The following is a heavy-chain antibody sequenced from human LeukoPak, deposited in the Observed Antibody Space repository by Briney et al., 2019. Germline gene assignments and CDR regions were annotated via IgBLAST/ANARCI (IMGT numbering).Heavy chain of an antibody. CDR3: AKGGPTGSNYFDF. CDR1: EFTFDNYA. D-gene: IGHD1-26*01. V-gene: IGHV3-23*01. J-gene: IGHJ4*02. CDR2: ISGSGYYS. Sequence: SLRLSCAASEFTFDNYAMSWVRQAPGKGLEWVSVISGSGYYSYYADSVKGRFTVSRDNSKTTLYLQMNSLRADDTAVYYCAKGGPTGSNYFDFWGQGTLVTVSS.